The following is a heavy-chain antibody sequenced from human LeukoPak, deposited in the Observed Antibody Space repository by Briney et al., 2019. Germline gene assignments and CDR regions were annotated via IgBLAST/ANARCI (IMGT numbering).Heavy chain of an antibody. CDR1: GFTFNNYA. D-gene: IGHD2/OR15-2a*01. J-gene: IGHJ4*02. CDR2: ISSSGGTT. V-gene: IGHV3-23*01. Sequence: GGSLRLSCAASGFTFNNYAMTWVRQAPGKGLEGVSSISSSGGTTYSADSVKGRFTISRDSSKNTLYLQINSLRVEDTAIYYCAKRRRNNAPTIDYWGQGTLVTVSS. CDR3: AKRRRNNAPTIDY.